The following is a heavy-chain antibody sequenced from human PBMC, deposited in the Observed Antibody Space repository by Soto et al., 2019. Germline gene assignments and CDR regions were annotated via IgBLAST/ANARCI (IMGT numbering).Heavy chain of an antibody. V-gene: IGHV3-23*01. J-gene: IGHJ4*02. D-gene: IGHD3-22*01. Sequence: AVGSLRLSCAASGFTFSSYAMSWVRQAPGKGLEWVSGISGSGVSTYYADSVKGRFTISRDNSKNTLYLRMNSLRAEDTAVYYCAKDNYDSSAYYYGGGSFDYWGQGTLVTVSS. CDR2: ISGSGVST. CDR3: AKDNYDSSAYYYGGGSFDY. CDR1: GFTFSSYA.